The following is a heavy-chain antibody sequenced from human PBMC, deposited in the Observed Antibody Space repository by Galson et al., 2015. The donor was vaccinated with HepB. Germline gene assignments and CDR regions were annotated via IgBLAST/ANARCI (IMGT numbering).Heavy chain of an antibody. V-gene: IGHV3-66*01. J-gene: IGHJ2*01. CDR1: GFTVSSNY. Sequence: SLRLSCAASGFTVSSNYMSWVRQAPGKGLEWVSVIYSGGSTYYADSVKGRFTISRDNSKNKLYLQMNSLRAEDTAVYYCARDGYSSSWYVRYFDLWGRGTLVTVSS. D-gene: IGHD6-13*01. CDR2: IYSGGST. CDR3: ARDGYSSSWYVRYFDL.